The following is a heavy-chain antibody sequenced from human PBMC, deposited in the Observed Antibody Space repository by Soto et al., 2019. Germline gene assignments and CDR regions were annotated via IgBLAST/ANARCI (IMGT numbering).Heavy chain of an antibody. Sequence: QVQLQESGPGLVKPSETLSLTCTVSGGSISSYYWSWIRQPPGKGLEWMGYIYYSGSTNYNPSLETPVTISVAPSTNQFSLERSAVTAADTAVYYCTSGWRGAFDTWGQGTMVTVSS. CDR2: IYYSGST. V-gene: IGHV4-59*01. CDR3: TSGWRGAFDT. D-gene: IGHD2-15*01. CDR1: GGSISSYY. J-gene: IGHJ3*02.